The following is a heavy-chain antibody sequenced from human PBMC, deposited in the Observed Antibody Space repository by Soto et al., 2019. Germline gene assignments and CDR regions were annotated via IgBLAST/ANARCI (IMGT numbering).Heavy chain of an antibody. Sequence: QVQLVQSGAEVKKPGASVKVSCKASGYTFTRYYMHWVRQAPGQGLEWMGIINPSGGSTSDAEEFQGRVTLTRDTSTSTVYMELNSLRSEDTAVYYCARSRGGSTWYDAFDIWGQGTMVTVSS. J-gene: IGHJ3*02. CDR3: ARSRGGSTWYDAFDI. CDR1: GYTFTRYY. CDR2: INPSGGST. D-gene: IGHD6-13*01. V-gene: IGHV1-46*01.